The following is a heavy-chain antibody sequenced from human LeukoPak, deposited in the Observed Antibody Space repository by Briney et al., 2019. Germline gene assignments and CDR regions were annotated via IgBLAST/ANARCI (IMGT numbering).Heavy chain of an antibody. CDR3: AKVSPPADYGEPIDAFDI. D-gene: IGHD4-17*01. CDR1: GFTFSSYA. V-gene: IGHV3-23*01. Sequence: PGGSLRLSCAASGFTFSSYAMSWVRQAPGKGPEWVSAISGSGGSTYYADSVKGRFTISRDNSKNTLYLQMNSLRAEDTAVYYCAKVSPPADYGEPIDAFDIWGQGTMVTVSS. J-gene: IGHJ3*02. CDR2: ISGSGGST.